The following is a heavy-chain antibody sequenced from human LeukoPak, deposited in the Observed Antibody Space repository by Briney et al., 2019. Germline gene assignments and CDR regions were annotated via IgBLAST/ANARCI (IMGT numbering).Heavy chain of an antibody. CDR2: VYSGGST. CDR3: ARGGSGTYFSFDY. CDR1: GFTVSSDH. V-gene: IGHV3-66*02. D-gene: IGHD1-26*01. Sequence: PGGSLRLSCAASGFTVSSDHMSWVRQAPGKGLEWVSAVYSGGSTYYADSVKGRFTISRDNSKNTLYLQMNSLRAEDTAVYYCARGGSGTYFSFDYWGQGTLVTVSS. J-gene: IGHJ4*02.